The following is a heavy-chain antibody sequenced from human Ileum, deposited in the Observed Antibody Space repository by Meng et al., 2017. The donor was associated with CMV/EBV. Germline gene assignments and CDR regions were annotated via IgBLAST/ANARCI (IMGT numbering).Heavy chain of an antibody. CDR3: ARDQSGYYTLGGGMDV. CDR2: INSDGSNT. V-gene: IGHV3-74*01. J-gene: IGHJ6*02. D-gene: IGHD3-3*01. Sequence: GSSLKISCAVSGFIFSSYWMHWVRQAPGKGLVWVSRINSDGSNTNYADSVKGRFTISRDNAKNTLYLQRSSLRAEDTAVYYCARDQSGYYTLGGGMDVWGQGTTVTVSS. CDR1: GFIFSSYW.